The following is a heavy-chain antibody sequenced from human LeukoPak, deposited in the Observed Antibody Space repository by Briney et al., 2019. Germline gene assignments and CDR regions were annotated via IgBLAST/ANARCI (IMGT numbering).Heavy chain of an antibody. CDR2: MNPNSGNT. V-gene: IGHV1-8*01. D-gene: IGHD6-13*01. J-gene: IGHJ4*02. Sequence: ASVKVSCKASGYTFTSYDINWVRQATGQGLEWMGWMNPNSGNTSYAQKFQGRVTMTRNTSISTAYMGLSSLRSEDTAVYYCARMALAAAGKSLGYWGQGTLVTVSS. CDR1: GYTFTSYD. CDR3: ARMALAAAGKSLGY.